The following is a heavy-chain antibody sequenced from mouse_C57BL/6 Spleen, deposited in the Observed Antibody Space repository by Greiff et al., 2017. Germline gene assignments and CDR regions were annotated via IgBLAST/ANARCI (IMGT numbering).Heavy chain of an antibody. V-gene: IGHV1-64*01. Sequence: VKLVESGAELVKPGASVKLSCTASGYTFTSYWMHWVKQRPGQGLEWIGMIHPNSGSTNYNEKFKSKATLTVDKSSSTAYMQLSSLTSEDSAVYYCARSRGYDYGVRVFAYWGQGTLVTVSA. CDR1: GYTFTSYW. CDR3: ARSRGYDYGVRVFAY. CDR2: IHPNSGST. D-gene: IGHD2-4*01. J-gene: IGHJ3*01.